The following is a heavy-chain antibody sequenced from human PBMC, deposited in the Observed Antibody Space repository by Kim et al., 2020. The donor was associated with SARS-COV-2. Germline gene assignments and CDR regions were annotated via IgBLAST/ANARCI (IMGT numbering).Heavy chain of an antibody. CDR2: ISYDGSNK. CDR3: AKDIVVVPAPLAYYYYYYGMDV. V-gene: IGHV3-30*18. CDR1: GFTFSSYG. Sequence: GGSLRLSCAASGFTFSSYGMHWVRQAPGKGLEWVAVISYDGSNKYYADSVKGRFTISRDNSKNTLYLQMNSLRAEDTAVYYCAKDIVVVPAPLAYYYYYYGMDVWGQGTTVTVSS. J-gene: IGHJ6*02. D-gene: IGHD2-2*01.